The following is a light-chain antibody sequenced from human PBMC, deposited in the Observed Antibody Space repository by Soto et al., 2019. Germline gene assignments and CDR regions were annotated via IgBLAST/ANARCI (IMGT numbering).Light chain of an antibody. Sequence: QSALTQPASVSGSPGQSITISCTGNSSDVGGYNDVSWYQQHPGKAPEFMIYDVSNRPSGVSNRFSGSKSGNTASLTISGLQAEDEADYYCSSYTSSSTYVFGTGTKLTVL. J-gene: IGLJ1*01. CDR2: DVS. CDR1: SSDVGGYND. CDR3: SSYTSSSTYV. V-gene: IGLV2-14*01.